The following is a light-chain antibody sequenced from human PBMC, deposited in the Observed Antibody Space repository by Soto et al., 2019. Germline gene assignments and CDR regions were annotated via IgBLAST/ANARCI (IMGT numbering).Light chain of an antibody. J-gene: IGLJ2*01. Sequence: QAVVTQEPSLTVSPGGTVTLTCDSSTGAVTTGHFPFWFQQKPGQAPRTLIYDTTNKHSWTPARFSGSLLGGKAALTLSGAQPEDEAEYYCLLSFTNNVVFGGGTKLTVL. CDR1: TGAVTTGHF. CDR3: LLSFTNNVV. V-gene: IGLV7-46*01. CDR2: DTT.